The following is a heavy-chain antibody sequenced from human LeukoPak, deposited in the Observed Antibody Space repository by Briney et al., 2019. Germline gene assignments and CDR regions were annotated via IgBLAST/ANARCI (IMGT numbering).Heavy chain of an antibody. D-gene: IGHD4-17*01. CDR2: IWHDGSHK. J-gene: IGHJ4*02. CDR3: AKDYTVTGFYFDY. Sequence: GGSLRLSCAASGFAFNTYAMHWVRQAPGKGLEWVTLIWHDGSHKFYIDSVRGRFTISRDNFKNTVYLQMNGLRAEDTAVYYCAKDYTVTGFYFDYWGQGTLVTVSS. CDR1: GFAFNTYA. V-gene: IGHV3-33*06.